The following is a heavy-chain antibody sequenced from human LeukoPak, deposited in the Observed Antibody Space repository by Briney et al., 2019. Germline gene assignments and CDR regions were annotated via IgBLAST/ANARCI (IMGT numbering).Heavy chain of an antibody. CDR3: ARGAAVADNPNWFDP. CDR2: INHSGST. CDR1: GGSFSGYY. Sequence: SETLSLTCTVYGGSFSGYYWSWIRQPPGKGLEWIGEINHSGSTNYNPSLKSRVTISVDTSKNQFSLKLSSVTAADTAVYYCARGAAVADNPNWFDPWGQGTLVTVSS. D-gene: IGHD6-19*01. V-gene: IGHV4-34*01. J-gene: IGHJ5*02.